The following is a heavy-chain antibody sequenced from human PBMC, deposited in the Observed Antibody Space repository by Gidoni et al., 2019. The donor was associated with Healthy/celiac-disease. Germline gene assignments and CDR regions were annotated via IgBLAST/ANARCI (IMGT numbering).Heavy chain of an antibody. CDR2: ISGSGGST. Sequence: EVQLLESGGGLVQPGGSLRLSCAASGFTFSSYAMRWVRQAPGKGLEWVSAISGSGGSTYYADSVKGRFTISRDNSKNTLYLQMNSLRAEDTAVYYCAKAGRGVGASFDYWGQGTLVTVSS. CDR3: AKAGRGVGASFDY. D-gene: IGHD1-26*01. CDR1: GFTFSSYA. J-gene: IGHJ4*02. V-gene: IGHV3-23*01.